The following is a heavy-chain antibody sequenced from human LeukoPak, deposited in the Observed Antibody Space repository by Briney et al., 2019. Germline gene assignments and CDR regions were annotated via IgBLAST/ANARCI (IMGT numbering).Heavy chain of an antibody. D-gene: IGHD2-21*02. CDR2: ISRSSTYI. V-gene: IGHV3-21*01. CDR3: ARDSRAYCGGDCYSPFDY. CDR1: GFTFNTYA. J-gene: IGHJ4*02. Sequence: GGSLRLSCAASGFTFNTYAMNWVRQAPGKGLEWVSSISRSSTYIYYADSVKGRFTISRDNAKNSLYLQMNSLRAEDTAVYYCARDSRAYCGGDCYSPFDYWGQGTLVTVSS.